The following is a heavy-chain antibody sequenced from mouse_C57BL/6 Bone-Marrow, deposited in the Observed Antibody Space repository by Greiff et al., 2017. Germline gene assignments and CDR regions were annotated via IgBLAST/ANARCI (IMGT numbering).Heavy chain of an antibody. J-gene: IGHJ4*01. D-gene: IGHD1-1*01. CDR2: IYPVSGET. CDR3: GLTTVVATENSYYAMDY. V-gene: IGHV1-11*01. Sequence: QVQLKQSGAELASPGASVTLSCKASGYTFTDHIMNWVKKRPGQGLEWIGRIYPVSGETNYNQKFMGKATFSVDRSSSTVYMVLNSLTSEDPAVYYCGLTTVVATENSYYAMDYWGQGTSVTVSS. CDR1: GYTFTDHI.